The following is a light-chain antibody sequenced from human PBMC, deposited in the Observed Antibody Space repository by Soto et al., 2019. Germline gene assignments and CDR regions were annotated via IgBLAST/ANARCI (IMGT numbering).Light chain of an antibody. CDR2: DVS. CDR1: SSDVGGYNY. J-gene: IGLJ1*01. V-gene: IGLV2-14*01. Sequence: QSVLTQPASVSGSPGQSITIACTGTSSDVGGYNYVSWYQQYPGKAPRLVISDVSNRPSGVSNRFSGSKSGNSASLTISGLQAEDEADYYCSSYTSSSTYVLGTGTKVTVL. CDR3: SSYTSSSTYV.